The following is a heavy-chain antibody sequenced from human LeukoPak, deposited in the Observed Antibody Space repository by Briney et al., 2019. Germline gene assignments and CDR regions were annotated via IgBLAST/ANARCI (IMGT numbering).Heavy chain of an antibody. CDR3: AKDRAWGSGDWYFDL. CDR2: ISSSGGST. CDR1: GFTFSSYS. D-gene: IGHD7-27*01. Sequence: GGSLRLSCAASGFTFSSYSMNWVRQAPGKGLEWVSAISSSGGSTYYADSVKGRFTISRDNSKNTLYLQMNSLKAEDTAVYYCAKDRAWGSGDWYFDLWGRGTLVTVSS. V-gene: IGHV3-23*01. J-gene: IGHJ2*01.